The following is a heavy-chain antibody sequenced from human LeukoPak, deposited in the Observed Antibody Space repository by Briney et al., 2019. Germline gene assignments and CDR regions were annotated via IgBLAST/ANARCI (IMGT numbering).Heavy chain of an antibody. CDR2: LLQNGRT. CDR3: ARARESGVFDY. V-gene: IGHV4-59*12. D-gene: IGHD3-10*01. CDR1: GGSISSYH. J-gene: IGHJ4*02. Sequence: SETLSLTCTVSGGSISSYHWDWVRQPPGKGLEWIGHLLQNGRTDYDPSLKSRVSISVDTSENQFSLKLSSGTAADTAVYYCARARESGVFDYWGQGTPVTVSS.